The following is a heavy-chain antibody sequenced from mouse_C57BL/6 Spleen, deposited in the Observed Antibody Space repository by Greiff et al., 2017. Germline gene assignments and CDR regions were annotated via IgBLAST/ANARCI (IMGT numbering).Heavy chain of an antibody. CDR2: ISGGGGNT. CDR1: GFTFSSYT. Sequence: EVNLVESGGGLVKPGGSLKLSCAASGFTFSSYTMSWVRQTPEKRLEWVATISGGGGNTYYPDSVKGRFTISRDNAKNTLYLQMSSLRSEDTALYYCARHGGSSPPFDYWGQGTTLTVSS. J-gene: IGHJ2*01. V-gene: IGHV5-9*01. CDR3: ARHGGSSPPFDY. D-gene: IGHD1-1*01.